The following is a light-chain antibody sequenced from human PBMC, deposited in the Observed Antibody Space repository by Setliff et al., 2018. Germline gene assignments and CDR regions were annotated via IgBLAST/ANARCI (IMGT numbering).Light chain of an antibody. Sequence: THYPSVTVSPFGTVTLTCASSTGTIPRPPYSPLFQQKPGLPPRALIYSTSDKHSWTPARFSGSLLGGKVALTLSGAQTEDEAEYYCLLYYGVSEGVGGGTK. V-gene: IGLV7-43*01. CDR1: TGTIPRPPY. CDR2: STS. J-gene: IGLJ2*01. CDR3: LLYYGVSEG.